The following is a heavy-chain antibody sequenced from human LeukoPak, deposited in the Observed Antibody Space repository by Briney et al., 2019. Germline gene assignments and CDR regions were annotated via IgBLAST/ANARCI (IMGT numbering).Heavy chain of an antibody. Sequence: GGSLRLSCAASGFIFDDYAMHWVRQAPGKGLQWVSGISWNSGGIGYGDSVKGRFTNSRDNAKKSLYLQMNSLRAEDTAFYYCAKDFYRAVAGTIGFWGQGILVTVSS. J-gene: IGHJ4*02. CDR1: GFIFDDYA. D-gene: IGHD6-19*01. CDR2: ISWNSGGI. V-gene: IGHV3-9*01. CDR3: AKDFYRAVAGTIGF.